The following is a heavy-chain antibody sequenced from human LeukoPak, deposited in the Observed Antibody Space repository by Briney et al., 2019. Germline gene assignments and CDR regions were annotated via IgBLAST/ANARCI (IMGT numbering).Heavy chain of an antibody. Sequence: PGGSLRLSCAASGFTFTSYAMSWVRQAPGKGLEWVSVMSGSGDNTYYADSVKGRFTISRDNSRNTPYLQMNSLRAEDTAVYYCAKSVGGGDYWGQGTLVTVSS. CDR3: AKSVGGGDY. J-gene: IGHJ4*02. CDR2: MSGSGDNT. CDR1: GFTFTSYA. D-gene: IGHD3-16*01. V-gene: IGHV3-23*01.